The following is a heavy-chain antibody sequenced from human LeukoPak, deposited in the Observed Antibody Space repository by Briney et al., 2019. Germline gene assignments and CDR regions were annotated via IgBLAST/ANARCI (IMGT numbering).Heavy chain of an antibody. D-gene: IGHD1-26*01. CDR1: NGSISSYH. CDR3: ARLRVSGSYLYYFDY. CDR2: ILTSGTT. Sequence: PSETLSLTCTVSNGSISSYHWSWVRQPPGKGLEWIGYILTSGTTNYNPSLKSRLTISVDTSKNQLTLKLSSVTAADTAVYYCARLRVSGSYLYYFDYWGQGTLVTVSS. J-gene: IGHJ4*02. V-gene: IGHV4-4*09.